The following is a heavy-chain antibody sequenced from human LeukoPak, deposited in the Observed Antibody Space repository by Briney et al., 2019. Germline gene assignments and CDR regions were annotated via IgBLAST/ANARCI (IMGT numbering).Heavy chain of an antibody. CDR2: IIPIFGTA. V-gene: IGHV1-69*05. Sequence: GASVKVSCKASGGTLSSYAISWVRQAPGQGLEWMGGIIPIFGTANYAQKFQGRVTITTDESTSTAYMELSSLRSEDTAVYCCARDLGASYDSSGYSYESNDYWGQGTLVTVSS. D-gene: IGHD3-22*01. CDR1: GGTLSSYA. J-gene: IGHJ4*02. CDR3: ARDLGASYDSSGYSYESNDY.